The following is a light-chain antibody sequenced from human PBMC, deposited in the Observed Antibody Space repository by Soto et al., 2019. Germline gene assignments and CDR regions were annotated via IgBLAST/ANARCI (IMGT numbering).Light chain of an antibody. J-gene: IGKJ1*01. V-gene: IGKV3-20*01. CDR3: LQYGSSPLT. CDR1: QSVSSNY. Sequence: EIVLTQSPGTLSLSPGERATLSCRASQSVSSNYLAWYQQKPGQAPRLVIYDASSRATGIPDRFSGSGSGTDFTLTISRLEPEDFAVYYCLQYGSSPLTFGQGTKVEIK. CDR2: DAS.